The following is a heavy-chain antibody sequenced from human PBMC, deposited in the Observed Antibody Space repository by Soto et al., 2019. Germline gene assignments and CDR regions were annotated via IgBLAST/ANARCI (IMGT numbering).Heavy chain of an antibody. Sequence: QVQLQQWGAGLLKPSETLSLTCAVYGGSFSGYQWSWIRQTPGKGLEWIGEINESGNINYNTSLKRRVTILVDTAKKQISLTLSSVSAADTAVYYCARGLLLWFGELSRRGGYYYYVDVWGKGTTVTVSS. CDR3: ARGLLLWFGELSRRGGYYYYVDV. CDR2: INESGNI. J-gene: IGHJ6*03. V-gene: IGHV4-34*01. CDR1: GGSFSGYQ. D-gene: IGHD3-10*01.